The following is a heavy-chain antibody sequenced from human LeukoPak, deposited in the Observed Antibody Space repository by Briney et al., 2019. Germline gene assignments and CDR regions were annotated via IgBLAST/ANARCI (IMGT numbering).Heavy chain of an antibody. CDR2: INHSGST. D-gene: IGHD4-17*01. V-gene: IGHV4-34*01. CDR1: GGSISRNY. CDR3: ARASATVTPAGWFDP. J-gene: IGHJ5*02. Sequence: SETLSLTCTVSGGSISRNYWSWIRQPPGKGLEWIGEINHSGSTNYNPSLKSRVTISVDTSKNQFSLKLSSVTAADTAVYYCARASATVTPAGWFDPWGQGTLVTVSS.